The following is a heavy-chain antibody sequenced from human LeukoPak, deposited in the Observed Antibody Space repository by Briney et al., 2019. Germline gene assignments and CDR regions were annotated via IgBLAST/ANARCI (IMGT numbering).Heavy chain of an antibody. CDR2: IAYDGSRA. CDR3: TRYNNDHFDY. J-gene: IGHJ4*02. D-gene: IGHD1-14*01. V-gene: IGHV3-33*01. CDR1: GFTFGGYG. Sequence: TGGSLRLSCAGSGFTFGGYGMHWFRQTPGKGLEWVAVIAYDGSRAFYADSVKGRFTISRDNSKNTMSVQMDDLRAEGTAVYYCTRYNNDHFDYWGQGTLVTLSS.